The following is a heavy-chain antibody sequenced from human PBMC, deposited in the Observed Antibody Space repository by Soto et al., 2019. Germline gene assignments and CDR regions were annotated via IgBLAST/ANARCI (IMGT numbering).Heavy chain of an antibody. J-gene: IGHJ1*01. D-gene: IGHD2-21*01. CDR2: ISYSGST. CDR1: GGSISSSSSY. CDR3: AGPTQPYWSSKPEYFQH. V-gene: IGHV4-39*01. Sequence: SETLSLTCTVSGGSISSSSSYWGWIRQPPGEGLEWIGSISYSGSTYYNPSLKSRVTISVDTSKNQFSLKLSSVTAADTAVYYCAGPTQPYWSSKPEYFQHWGQGTLVTVSS.